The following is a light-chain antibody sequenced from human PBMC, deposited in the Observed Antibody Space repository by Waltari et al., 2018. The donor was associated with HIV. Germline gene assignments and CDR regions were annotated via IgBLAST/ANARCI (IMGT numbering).Light chain of an antibody. CDR2: RND. CDR1: TSNIGNNY. V-gene: IGLV1-47*01. Sequence: QYVLTQPPSASGTPGQRGTIPCYGSTSNIGNNYVNWHQQFPGTAPKLLISRNDQRPSGVPDRFSGSKSGTSASLAITGLRSEDEADYYCATWDDGLSGRRVFGGGTKLTVL. CDR3: ATWDDGLSGRRV. J-gene: IGLJ3*02.